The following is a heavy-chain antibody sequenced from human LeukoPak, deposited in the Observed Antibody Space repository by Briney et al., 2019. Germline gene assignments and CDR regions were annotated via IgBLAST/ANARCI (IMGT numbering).Heavy chain of an antibody. Sequence: GGSLRLSCAASGFTFDDYGMSWVRQAPGKGLEWVSGINWNGGSTVYADSVKGRFTISRDNAKNSLYLQMNSLRAEDTALYYCARDYDYVWGSYWRAGYFDYWGQGTLVTVSS. J-gene: IGHJ4*02. V-gene: IGHV3-20*04. D-gene: IGHD3-16*01. CDR2: INWNGGST. CDR1: GFTFDDYG. CDR3: ARDYDYVWGSYWRAGYFDY.